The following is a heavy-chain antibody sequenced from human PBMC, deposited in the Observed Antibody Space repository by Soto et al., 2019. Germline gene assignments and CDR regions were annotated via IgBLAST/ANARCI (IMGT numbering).Heavy chain of an antibody. CDR3: ARGDWGLQFDY. CDR2: IYYSGST. V-gene: IGHV4-59*01. CDR1: GGSISSYY. Sequence: TSETLSLTCTVSGGSISSYYWSWIRQPPGKGLEWIGYIYYSGSTNYNPSLKSRVTISVDTSKNQFSLKLSSVTAADTAVYYCARGDWGLQFDYWGQGTLVTVSS. J-gene: IGHJ4*02. D-gene: IGHD7-27*01.